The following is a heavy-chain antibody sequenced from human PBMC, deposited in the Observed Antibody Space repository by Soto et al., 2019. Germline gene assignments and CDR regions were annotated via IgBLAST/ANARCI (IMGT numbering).Heavy chain of an antibody. CDR3: AREGPVTTVPGSYYMDV. Sequence: QVQLVQSGAEVKKPGASVKVSCKASGYTFTSYDINWVRQATGQGLEWMGWMNPNSGNTGYAQKFQGRVTMTRNTSISTAYMELSSLRSEDTAVYYCAREGPVTTVPGSYYMDVWGKGTTVTVSS. CDR1: GYTFTSYD. V-gene: IGHV1-8*01. D-gene: IGHD4-17*01. J-gene: IGHJ6*03. CDR2: MNPNSGNT.